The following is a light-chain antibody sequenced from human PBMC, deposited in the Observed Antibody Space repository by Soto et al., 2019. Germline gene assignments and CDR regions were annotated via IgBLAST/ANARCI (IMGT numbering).Light chain of an antibody. CDR3: QQYGNSPPSVT. CDR2: GAS. V-gene: IGKV3-20*01. Sequence: EIVLTQSPNTLSLSPGERATLSCRASQSVSSGYLVWYQQKPGQAPRLLIYGASSRATGIPDRFSGSGSGTHFTLTISRLEPEDFAVYYCQQYGNSPPSVTFGPGTKVEIK. J-gene: IGKJ3*01. CDR1: QSVSSGY.